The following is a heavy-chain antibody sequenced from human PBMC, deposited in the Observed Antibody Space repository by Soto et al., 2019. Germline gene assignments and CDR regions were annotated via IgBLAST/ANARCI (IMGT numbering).Heavy chain of an antibody. CDR2: IYYSGST. V-gene: IGHV4-31*03. CDR1: GGSISSGGYY. D-gene: IGHD4-17*01. J-gene: IGHJ6*02. CDR3: ARVRAVTTDYYYYYGMDV. Sequence: ASETLSLTCTVSGGSISSGGYYWSWIRQHPGKGLEWIGYIYYSGSTYYNPSLKSRVTISVDTSKNQFSLKLSSVTAADTAVYYCARVRAVTTDYYYYYGMDVWGQGTTVTVSS.